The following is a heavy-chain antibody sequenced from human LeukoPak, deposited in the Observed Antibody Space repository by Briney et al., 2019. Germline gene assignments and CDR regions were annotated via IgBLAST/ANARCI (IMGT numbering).Heavy chain of an antibody. CDR2: ISSSGSTI. CDR1: GFTFSSYE. V-gene: IGHV3-48*03. J-gene: IGHJ6*03. Sequence: GGSLRLSCAASGFTFSSYEMNWVRQAPGKGLEWVSYISSSGSTIYYADSVKGRFTISRDNAKNSLYLQMNSLRAEDTAVYYCASTIAAAGSPKYYYYYMDVWGKGTTVTISS. D-gene: IGHD6-13*01. CDR3: ASTIAAAGSPKYYYYYMDV.